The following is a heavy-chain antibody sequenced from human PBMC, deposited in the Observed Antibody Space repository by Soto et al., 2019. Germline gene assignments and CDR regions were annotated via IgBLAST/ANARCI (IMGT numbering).Heavy chain of an antibody. Sequence: QVEVVQSGGGVVQPGKSLRLSCAASGFIFSDYGVHWARQVPGKGLQWVAFISNNASHEYSADSVKGRFTISRDNSKNTVYLQMKSLRPEDTAVYYCVPNFDYWGQGTLVTVSP. CDR3: VPNFDY. J-gene: IGHJ4*02. CDR2: ISNNASHE. CDR1: GFIFSDYG. V-gene: IGHV3-30-3*01.